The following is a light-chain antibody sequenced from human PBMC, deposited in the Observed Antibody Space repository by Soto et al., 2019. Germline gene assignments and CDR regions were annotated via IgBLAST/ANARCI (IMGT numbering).Light chain of an antibody. CDR3: QQRSNWPPTWT. V-gene: IGKV3D-20*02. CDR2: DAS. J-gene: IGKJ1*01. Sequence: EIVLTQSPGTLSLSPGERATLSCRASQSLSSRSLAWYQHIRGRAPRLLIHDASIRATGIPDRFSGSGSGTDFTLTISSLEPEDFAVYYCQQRSNWPPTWTFGQGTKV. CDR1: QSLSSRS.